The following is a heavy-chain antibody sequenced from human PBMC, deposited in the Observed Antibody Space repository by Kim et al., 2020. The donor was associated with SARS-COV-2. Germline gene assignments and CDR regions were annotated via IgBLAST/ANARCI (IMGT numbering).Heavy chain of an antibody. CDR1: GFNFNSFA. CDR2: ISGSGSRT. CDR3: AKDTGPMAGGYYGMDA. Sequence: GGSLRLSCAASGFNFNSFAMNWVRQAPGKGLEWVSGISGSGSRTYYADSVKGRITVSRDNSKNTVYLQMDSLRVEDTAVYYCAKDTGPMAGGYYGMDAWGQGTTVTVSS. J-gene: IGHJ6*02. V-gene: IGHV3-23*01. D-gene: IGHD2-15*01.